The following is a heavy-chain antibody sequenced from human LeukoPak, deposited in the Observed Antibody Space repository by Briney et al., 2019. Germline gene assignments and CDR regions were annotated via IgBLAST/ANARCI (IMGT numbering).Heavy chain of an antibody. CDR2: INPSGGST. D-gene: IGHD3-3*01. Sequence: ASVKVSCKASGYTFTSYYMHWVRQAPGQGLEWMGIINPSGGSTSYAQKFQGRVTITRDTSASTAYMELSSLRSEDTAVYYCARLLEGYDYWGQGTLVTVSS. CDR1: GYTFTSYY. V-gene: IGHV1-46*01. J-gene: IGHJ4*02. CDR3: ARLLEGYDY.